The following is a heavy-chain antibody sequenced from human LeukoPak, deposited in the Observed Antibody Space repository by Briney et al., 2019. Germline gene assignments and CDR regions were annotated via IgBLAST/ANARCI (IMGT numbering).Heavy chain of an antibody. CDR1: GFTFSTYG. CDR2: ISGSSGST. CDR3: AKDEKLLAVTGSPFDY. V-gene: IGHV3-23*01. D-gene: IGHD6-19*01. J-gene: IGHJ4*02. Sequence: QAGGSLRLSCAASGFTFSTYGMSWVRQAPGKGLEWVSSISGSSGSTYYADSVKGRFTISRDNSKNTLNLQMNSLRAEDTAIYYCAKDEKLLAVTGSPFDYWGQGTLVTVSS.